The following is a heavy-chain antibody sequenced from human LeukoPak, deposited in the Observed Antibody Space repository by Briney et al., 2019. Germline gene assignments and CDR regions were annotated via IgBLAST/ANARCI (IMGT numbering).Heavy chain of an antibody. CDR2: ISSSGSAI. V-gene: IGHV3-48*03. CDR3: VRVKGSYFDY. CDR1: GFSFSSYE. J-gene: IGHJ4*02. Sequence: GGSLRLSCAASGFSFSSYEMNWVRQAPGKGLEWVSYISSSGSAIYYVDSVKGRFTVSRDNAKNSLFLQMNSPRAEDTAVYYCVRVKGSYFDYWGQGALVTVSS.